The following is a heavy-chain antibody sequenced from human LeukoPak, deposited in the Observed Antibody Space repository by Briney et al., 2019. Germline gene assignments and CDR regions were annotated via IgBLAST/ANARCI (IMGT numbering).Heavy chain of an antibody. V-gene: IGHV4-34*01. D-gene: IGHD1-26*01. CDR2: INHSGST. Sequence: SETLSLTCAVYGGSFSGYYWSWIRQPPGKGLEWIGEINHSGSTNYNPSLKSRVTISVDTSKNQFSLKLSSVTAADTAVYYCARGREWELRGAFDIWGQGTMVTVSS. CDR1: GGSFSGYY. CDR3: ARGREWELRGAFDI. J-gene: IGHJ3*02.